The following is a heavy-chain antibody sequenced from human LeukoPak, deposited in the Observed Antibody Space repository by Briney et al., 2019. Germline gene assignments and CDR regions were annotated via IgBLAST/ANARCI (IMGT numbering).Heavy chain of an antibody. CDR1: GYTFTGYY. Sequence: ASVKVSCKASGYTFTGYYMHWVRQAPGQGLEWMGWINPNSGGTNYAQKFQGRVTMTRDTSISTAYMELSRLRSDDTAVYYCARVYSSSWYEAYWGQGTLVTVSS. CDR2: INPNSGGT. D-gene: IGHD6-13*01. CDR3: ARVYSSSWYEAY. V-gene: IGHV1-2*02. J-gene: IGHJ4*02.